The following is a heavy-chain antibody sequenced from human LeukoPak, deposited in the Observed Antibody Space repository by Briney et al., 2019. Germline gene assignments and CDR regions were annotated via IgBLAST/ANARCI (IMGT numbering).Heavy chain of an antibody. J-gene: IGHJ3*02. D-gene: IGHD3-22*01. CDR2: ISYDGSNK. V-gene: IGHV3-30*18. CDR3: AKESPSYYDSSGYCFDDAFDI. Sequence: GGSLRLSCAASGFTFSSYGMHWVRQAPGKGLEWVAVISYDGSNKYYADSVKGRFTISRDNSKNTLYLQMNSLRAEDTAVYYCAKESPSYYDSSGYCFDDAFDIWGQGTMVTVSS. CDR1: GFTFSSYG.